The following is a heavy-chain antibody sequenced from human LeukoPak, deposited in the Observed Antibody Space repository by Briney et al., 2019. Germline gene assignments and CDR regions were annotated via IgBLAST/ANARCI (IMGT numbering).Heavy chain of an antibody. J-gene: IGHJ4*02. Sequence: PSETLSLTCAVSGYSISSGYYWGWIRQPPGKGLEWIGSIYHSGSTYYNPSLKSRVTISVDTSKNQFSLKLSSVTAANTAVYYCAIEWLLYHYCGQGTLVTVSS. D-gene: IGHD3-3*01. CDR2: IYHSGST. CDR3: AIEWLLYHY. CDR1: GYSISSGYY. V-gene: IGHV4-38-2*01.